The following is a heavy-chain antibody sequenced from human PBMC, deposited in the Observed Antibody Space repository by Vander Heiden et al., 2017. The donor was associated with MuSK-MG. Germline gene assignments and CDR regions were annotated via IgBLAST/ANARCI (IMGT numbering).Heavy chain of an antibody. J-gene: IGHJ2*01. V-gene: IGHV4-59*08. Sequence: QVQLQESGPGLVKPSETLSLTCTVSGGSISSYYWSWIRQPPGKGLEWIGYIYYSGSTNYNPSLKSRVTISVDTSKNQFSLKLSSVTAADTAVYYCARLGVRDDSSGYYPYWYFDLWGRRTLVTVSS. CDR2: IYYSGST. CDR3: ARLGVRDDSSGYYPYWYFDL. D-gene: IGHD3-22*01. CDR1: GGSISSYY.